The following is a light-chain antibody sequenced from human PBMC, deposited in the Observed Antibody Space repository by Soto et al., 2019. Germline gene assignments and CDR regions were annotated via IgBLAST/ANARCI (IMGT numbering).Light chain of an antibody. V-gene: IGKV3-15*01. CDR1: QSVSTN. CDR2: GAY. Sequence: MMTQSPATLSVSQGERATLSCRASQSVSTNLAWYQQRPGQAPRLIISGAYTRATGIPARFSGSGSGTEFTLTISSLQSEDFAIYYCQQFNNWPRTFGQGTKVDI. CDR3: QQFNNWPRT. J-gene: IGKJ1*01.